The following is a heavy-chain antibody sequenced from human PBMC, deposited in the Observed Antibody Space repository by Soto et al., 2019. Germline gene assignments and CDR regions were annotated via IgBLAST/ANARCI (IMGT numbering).Heavy chain of an antibody. D-gene: IGHD6-13*01. Sequence: ASVKVSCKASGYTFTRYAMHWVRQAPGQRLERMGWINAGNGNTKYSQKFQGRVTITRDTSASTAYMELSSLRSEDTAVYYCASSNIAAAPYGMDVWGQGTTVTVSS. CDR1: GYTFTRYA. J-gene: IGHJ6*02. CDR3: ASSNIAAAPYGMDV. V-gene: IGHV1-3*01. CDR2: INAGNGNT.